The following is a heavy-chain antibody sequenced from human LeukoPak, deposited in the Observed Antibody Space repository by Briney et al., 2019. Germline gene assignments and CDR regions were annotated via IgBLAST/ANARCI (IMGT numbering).Heavy chain of an antibody. CDR1: GFTFSSHW. CDR2: IKQDGSEK. V-gene: IGHV3-7*01. J-gene: IGHJ6*02. Sequence: GGSLRLSCAASGFTFSSHWMSWVRQAPGKGLEWVANIKQDGSEKYYVDSVKGRFTISRDNAKNSLYLQMNSLRAEDTAVYYCARELVSIPMDVWGQGTTVTVSS. CDR3: ARELVSIPMDV. D-gene: IGHD2-21*01.